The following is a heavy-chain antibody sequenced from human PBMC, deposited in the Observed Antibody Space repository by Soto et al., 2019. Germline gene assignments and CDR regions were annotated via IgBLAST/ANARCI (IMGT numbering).Heavy chain of an antibody. Sequence: HGESLKISCEVSGYTFTNYWIGWVRQMPGKGLEWMAIIHPADSDTRYSPSFQGQVTISADKSISTAYLQWSSLKASDTALYFCARVHKNWFDSWAQGTMVTVSS. CDR3: ARVHKNWFDS. V-gene: IGHV5-51*01. J-gene: IGHJ5*01. CDR1: GYTFTNYW. CDR2: IHPADSDT.